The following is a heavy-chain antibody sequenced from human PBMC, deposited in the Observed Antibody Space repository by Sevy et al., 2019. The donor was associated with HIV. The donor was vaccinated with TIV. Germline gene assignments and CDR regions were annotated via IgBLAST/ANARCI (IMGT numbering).Heavy chain of an antibody. CDR2: ISSSGSTI. J-gene: IGHJ6*02. V-gene: IGHV3-48*03. CDR3: ARPTNGYCSSTSCPPTPLDV. D-gene: IGHD2-2*01. Sequence: GGSLRLSCAASGFTFSSYEMNWVCQAPGKGLEWVSYISSSGSTIYYADSVKGRFTISRENAKNSLYLQMNSLRAEDTAVYYCARPTNGYCSSTSCPPTPLDVWGQGTTVTVSS. CDR1: GFTFSSYE.